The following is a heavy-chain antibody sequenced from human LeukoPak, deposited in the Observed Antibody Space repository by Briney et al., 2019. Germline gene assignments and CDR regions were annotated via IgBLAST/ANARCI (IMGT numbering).Heavy chain of an antibody. J-gene: IGHJ3*02. CDR1: GGTFISYA. CDR2: IIPIFGTA. V-gene: IGHV1-69*13. Sequence: ASVKVSCKASGGTFISYAISWVRQAPGQGLEWMGGIIPIFGTANYAQKFQGRVTITADESTSTAYMELSSLRSEDTAVYYCARAPTGYYYDSSGYHDAFDIWGQGTMVTVSS. CDR3: ARAPTGYYYDSSGYHDAFDI. D-gene: IGHD3-22*01.